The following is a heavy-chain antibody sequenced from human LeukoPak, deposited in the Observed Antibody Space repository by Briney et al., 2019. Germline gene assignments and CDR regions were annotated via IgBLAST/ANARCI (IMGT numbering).Heavy chain of an antibody. CDR1: GFAFSSYW. J-gene: IGHJ4*02. D-gene: IGHD2-2*01. V-gene: IGHV3-7*01. Sequence: PGGSLRLSCAVSGFAFSSYWMSWVRQAPGKGLEWVANIKQDGSEKYYVDSVKGRFTISRDNARNSLYLQMNSLRAEDTAVYYCAKAPSTSCYSGFDYWGQGTLVTVSS. CDR2: IKQDGSEK. CDR3: AKAPSTSCYSGFDY.